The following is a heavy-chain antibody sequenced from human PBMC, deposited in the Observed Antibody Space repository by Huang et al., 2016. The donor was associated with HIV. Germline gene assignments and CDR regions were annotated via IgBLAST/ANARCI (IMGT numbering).Heavy chain of an antibody. Sequence: EVQLSQSGGGFVQPGESLRLSCTASGLSFDTYAMNWVRPARGKGLEWVSSFSDSGNRTFYADSVKDRFTISRDNSNNTLYMQMRSVAVDDTATYYCTTLSYYHSGYWGQGALVTVSS. CDR3: TTLSYYHSGY. D-gene: IGHD3-16*01. CDR2: FSDSGNRT. V-gene: IGHV3-23*01. CDR1: GLSFDTYA. J-gene: IGHJ4*02.